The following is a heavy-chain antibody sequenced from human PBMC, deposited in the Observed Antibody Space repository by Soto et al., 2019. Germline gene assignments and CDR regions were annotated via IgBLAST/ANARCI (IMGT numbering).Heavy chain of an antibody. V-gene: IGHV4-39*01. Sequence: SETLSLTCTVSGGSISSSSYYWGWIRQPPGKGLEWIGSIYYSGSTYYNPSLKSRVTISVDTSKNQFSLKLSSVTAADTAVYYCGRQYRRSGELFWGQGTLVPVPS. CDR1: GGSISSSSYY. CDR3: GRQYRRSGELF. J-gene: IGHJ4*02. D-gene: IGHD3-16*01. CDR2: IYYSGST.